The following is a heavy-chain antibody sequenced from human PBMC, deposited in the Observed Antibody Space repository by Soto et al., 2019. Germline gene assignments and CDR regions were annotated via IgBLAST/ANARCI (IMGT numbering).Heavy chain of an antibody. V-gene: IGHV1-2*04. J-gene: IGHJ6*02. D-gene: IGHD3-10*01. Sequence: ASVKVSCKASGYTFTGYYMHWVRQAPGQGLEWMGWINPNSGGTNYAQKFQGWVTMTRDTSISTAYMELSRLRSDDTAVYYCARANRPYYYGSGTRTGYGMDVWGQGTKVTVSS. CDR2: INPNSGGT. CDR3: ARANRPYYYGSGTRTGYGMDV. CDR1: GYTFTGYY.